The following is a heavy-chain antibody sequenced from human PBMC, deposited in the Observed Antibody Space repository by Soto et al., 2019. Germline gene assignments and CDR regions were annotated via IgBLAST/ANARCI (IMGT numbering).Heavy chain of an antibody. D-gene: IGHD2-2*01. CDR3: ARDGCSSTSCYYYYGMDV. V-gene: IGHV1-3*01. CDR1: GYTFTSYA. Sequence: QVQLVQSGAEAKKPGASVKVSCKASGYTFTSYAMHWVRQAPGQRLEWMGWINAGNGNTKYSQKFQGRVTITRDTSASTAYMELSSLRSEDTAVYYCARDGCSSTSCYYYYGMDVWGQGTTVTVSS. J-gene: IGHJ6*02. CDR2: INAGNGNT.